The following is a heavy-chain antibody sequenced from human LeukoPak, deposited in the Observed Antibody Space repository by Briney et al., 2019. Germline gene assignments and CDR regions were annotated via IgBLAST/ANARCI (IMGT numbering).Heavy chain of an antibody. D-gene: IGHD2-2*01. CDR3: ARGGVPGAMSYAFDI. Sequence: PGGSLSLSCAASGFTFSSYWMSWVRQPPGKGLEWVANIKDDGSAKYYVVPVKGRFTISRDNAKNSLFLQMNSLRVEDTALYYCARGGVPGAMSYAFDIWGQGTMVTVSS. CDR2: IKDDGSAK. V-gene: IGHV3-7*03. CDR1: GFTFSSYW. J-gene: IGHJ3*02.